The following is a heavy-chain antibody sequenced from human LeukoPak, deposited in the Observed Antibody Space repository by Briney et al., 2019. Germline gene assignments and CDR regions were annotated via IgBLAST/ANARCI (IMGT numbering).Heavy chain of an antibody. CDR2: IYYSGGT. V-gene: IGHV4-59*01. CDR3: AREVRFLGWGYYYYYMDV. D-gene: IGHD3-3*01. CDR1: GGSISSYY. J-gene: IGHJ6*03. Sequence: KPSETLSLTCTVSGGSISSYYWSWIRQPPGKGLEWIGYIYYSGGTNYNPSLKSRVTISVDTSKNQFSLKLSSVTAADTAVYYCAREVRFLGWGYYYYYMDVWGKGTTVTVSS.